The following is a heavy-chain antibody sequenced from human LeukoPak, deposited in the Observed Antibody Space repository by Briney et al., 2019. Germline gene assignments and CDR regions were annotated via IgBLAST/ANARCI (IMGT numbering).Heavy chain of an antibody. Sequence: GRSLRLSCAASGFTFSSYAMHWVRQAPGKGLEWVAVISYDGSNKYYADSVKGRFTISRDNSKNTLCLQMNSLRAEDTAVYYCARDSGFAYGDYGGLIDYWGQGTLVTVSS. CDR3: ARDSGFAYGDYGGLIDY. J-gene: IGHJ4*02. CDR2: ISYDGSNK. CDR1: GFTFSSYA. V-gene: IGHV3-30-3*01. D-gene: IGHD4-17*01.